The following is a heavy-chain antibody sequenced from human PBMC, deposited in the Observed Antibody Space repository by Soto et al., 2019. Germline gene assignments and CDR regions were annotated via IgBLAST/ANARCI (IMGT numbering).Heavy chain of an antibody. CDR1: GFTFSSYW. D-gene: IGHD4-17*01. Sequence: GGSLRLSCAASGFTFSSYWMHWVRQAPGKGLVWVSVIYSIGTTYYADSVKDRFTISRDTSKNTLYLQMNSLRGEDTAVYYCARDRDYGGFDEWGHGTLVTGSS. CDR2: IYSIGTT. V-gene: IGHV3-66*01. J-gene: IGHJ4*01. CDR3: ARDRDYGGFDE.